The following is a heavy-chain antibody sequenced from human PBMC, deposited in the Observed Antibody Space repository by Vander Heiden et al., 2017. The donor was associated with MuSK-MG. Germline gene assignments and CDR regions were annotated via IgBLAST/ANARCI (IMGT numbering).Heavy chain of an antibody. J-gene: IGHJ4*02. CDR1: GGTFSSYA. D-gene: IGHD3-16*01. CDR3: ASLGVITCGGTNIGDY. Sequence: QVQLVQSGAEVKKPGSSVKVSCKVSGGTFSSYAISWVRQAPGQGLEWMGGIIPIFGTANYAQKFQGRVTITADKSTSTAYMELSSLRSEDTAVYYCASLGVITCGGTNIGDYWGQGTLVTVSS. CDR2: IIPIFGTA. V-gene: IGHV1-69*06.